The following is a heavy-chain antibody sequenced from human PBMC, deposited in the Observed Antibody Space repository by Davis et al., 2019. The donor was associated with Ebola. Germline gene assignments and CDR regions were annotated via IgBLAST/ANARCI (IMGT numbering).Heavy chain of an antibody. V-gene: IGHV4-39*01. CDR1: GGSISSSSYY. CDR2: IYYSGST. CDR3: ARSMVRGGLYYFDY. Sequence: MPSETLSLTCTVSGGSISSSSYYWGWIRQPPGKGLEWIGSIYYSGSTYYNPSLKSRVTISVDTSKNQFSLKLSSVTAADTAVYYCARSMVRGGLYYFDYWGQGTLVTVSS. J-gene: IGHJ4*02. D-gene: IGHD3-10*01.